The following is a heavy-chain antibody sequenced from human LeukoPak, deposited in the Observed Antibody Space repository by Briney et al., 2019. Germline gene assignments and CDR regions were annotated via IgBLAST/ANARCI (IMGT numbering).Heavy chain of an antibody. J-gene: IGHJ4*02. CDR3: AHSPNYYDSSGYYQIRYGYFDY. CDR2: IYWDDDR. Sequence: AGPTLVNPTQTLTLTCTISGISLSTSGVGVGCIRQPPAKALERLALIYWDDDRRYSPSLKSRLTITKDTSKNQVVLTMTNMDPVDTATYYCAHSPNYYDSSGYYQIRYGYFDYWGQGTLVTVSS. CDR1: GISLSTSGVG. D-gene: IGHD3-22*01. V-gene: IGHV2-5*02.